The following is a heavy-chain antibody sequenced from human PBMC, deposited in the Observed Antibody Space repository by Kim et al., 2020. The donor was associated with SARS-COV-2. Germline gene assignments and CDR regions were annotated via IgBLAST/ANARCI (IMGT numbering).Heavy chain of an antibody. CDR1: GYSISSNYF. CDR3: ARADTYYYDSSGRTHHDAFEI. Sequence: SETLSLTCTVSGYSISSNYFWGWIRQPPGKGLEWIGSIYHSGSIYYNPSLKSRVSISLDTSKNQFSLKLSSVTAADTAVYYCARADTYYYDSSGRTHHDAFEIWGQGTMGTVSS. J-gene: IGHJ3*02. CDR2: IYHSGSI. D-gene: IGHD3-22*01. V-gene: IGHV4-38-2*02.